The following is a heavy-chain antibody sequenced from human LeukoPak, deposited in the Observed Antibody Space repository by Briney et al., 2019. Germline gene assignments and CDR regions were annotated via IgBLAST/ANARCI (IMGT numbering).Heavy chain of an antibody. Sequence: GALRLSCAASRFTFSSHAMHWVRQVPGKGLEWVSFISYDGGEKSYADSVKGRFTVSRDNSRNTLYLQMNSLRAEDTAVYYCARGLYYYYYYMDVWGKGTTVTISS. CDR2: ISYDGGEK. CDR3: ARGLYYYYYYMDV. J-gene: IGHJ6*03. CDR1: RFTFSSHA. V-gene: IGHV3-30*04.